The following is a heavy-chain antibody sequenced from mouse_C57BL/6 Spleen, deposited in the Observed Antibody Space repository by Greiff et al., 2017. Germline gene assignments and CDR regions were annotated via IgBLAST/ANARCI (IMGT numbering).Heavy chain of an antibody. V-gene: IGHV5-16*01. Sequence: VMLVESEGGLVQPGSSMKLSCTASGFTFSDYYMAWVRQVPEKGLEWVANINYDGSSTYYLDSLKSRFIISRDNAKNILYLQMSSLKSEDTATYYCARYYYGTYCDYWGQGTTLTVSS. CDR2: INYDGSST. J-gene: IGHJ2*01. CDR3: ARYYYGTYCDY. D-gene: IGHD1-1*01. CDR1: GFTFSDYY.